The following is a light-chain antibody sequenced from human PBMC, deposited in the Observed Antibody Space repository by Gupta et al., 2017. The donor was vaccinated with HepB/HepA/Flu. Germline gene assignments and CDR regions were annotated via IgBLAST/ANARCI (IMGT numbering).Light chain of an antibody. V-gene: IGLV3-21*03. CDR1: TIGSKS. CDR2: DDN. J-gene: IGLJ2*01. Sequence: SYVLTQPLSVSVAPAKTHRITCGGKTIGSKSVHWYQQKSGQAPVLVVYDDNVRPPGIPARFSGSNSGNTATLTIRRVEAGDEADYYCHVWDSSDVVFGGGTKLTVL. CDR3: HVWDSSDVV.